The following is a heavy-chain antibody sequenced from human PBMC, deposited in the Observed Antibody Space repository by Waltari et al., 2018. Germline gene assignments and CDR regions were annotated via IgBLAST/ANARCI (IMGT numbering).Heavy chain of an antibody. J-gene: IGHJ4*02. CDR3: VKDRQIYSGGSYGDGCDD. Sequence: EVQLVESGGHVVQPGGSLRLSCAASRFTFASYVMTWVRQAPGKGLEWVARSRGSGGNTVYAYSVKGRFTISRDISKNTLYLQMNSLGAEDTALYYCVKDRQIYSGGSYGDGCDDWGQGTLVTVSS. V-gene: IGHV3-23*04. CDR2: SRGSGGNT. D-gene: IGHD1-26*01. CDR1: RFTFASYV.